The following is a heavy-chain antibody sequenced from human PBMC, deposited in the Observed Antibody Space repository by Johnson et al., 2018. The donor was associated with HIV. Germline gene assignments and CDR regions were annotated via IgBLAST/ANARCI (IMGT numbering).Heavy chain of an antibody. V-gene: IGHV3-11*04. J-gene: IGHJ3*02. CDR1: GFTFSDYY. D-gene: IGHD1-26*01. CDR3: ARVGATGAVDI. Sequence: QVQLVESGGNLVKPGGSLRLSCAASGFTFSDYYMNWIRQAPGKGLQWVSYISSSGTTIYYGDSVKGRFTISRDNAKNSRYLQMNSLRAEDTAVYYCARVGATGAVDIWGQGTMVTVSS. CDR2: ISSSGTTI.